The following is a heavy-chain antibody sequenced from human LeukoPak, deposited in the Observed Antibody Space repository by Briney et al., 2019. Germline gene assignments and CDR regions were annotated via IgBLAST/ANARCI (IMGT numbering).Heavy chain of an antibody. V-gene: IGHV3-21*01. Sequence: GGSLRLSCAASGFTFSSYSMNWIRQAPGKGLEWVSSISSSSSSYIYYADSVKGRFTISRDNAKNSLYLQMNGLRAEDTAVYYCARDPPATGTTGFDYWGQGTLVTVSS. J-gene: IGHJ4*02. CDR2: ISSSSSSYI. CDR3: ARDPPATGTTGFDY. CDR1: GFTFSSYS. D-gene: IGHD1-1*01.